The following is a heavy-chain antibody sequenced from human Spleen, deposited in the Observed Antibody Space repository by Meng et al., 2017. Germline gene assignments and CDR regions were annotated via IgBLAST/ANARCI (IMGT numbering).Heavy chain of an antibody. J-gene: IGHJ4*02. CDR2: IYHSGST. D-gene: IGHD5-12*01. Sequence: SETLSLTCTVSGGSISSGYYWGWIRQPPGKGLEWIGSIYHSGSTYYNPSLKSRVTISVDTSKNQFSLKLSSVTAADTAVYYCARISYSGYDSGDYWGQGTLVTVSS. V-gene: IGHV4-38-2*02. CDR1: GGSISSGYY. CDR3: ARISYSGYDSGDY.